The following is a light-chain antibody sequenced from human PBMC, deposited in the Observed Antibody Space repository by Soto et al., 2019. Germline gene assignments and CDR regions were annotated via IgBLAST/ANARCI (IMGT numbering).Light chain of an antibody. V-gene: IGKV3-15*01. Sequence: EVVMTQSPATLSVSPGERATLSCRASQSVSSNLAWYQQQPGQAPRLLIYGASTRATGIPARFSGSGSGTEFPLTISSLQSEDFAVYYCQQYNNWPWTFGQGTKVDIK. CDR1: QSVSSN. CDR3: QQYNNWPWT. J-gene: IGKJ1*01. CDR2: GAS.